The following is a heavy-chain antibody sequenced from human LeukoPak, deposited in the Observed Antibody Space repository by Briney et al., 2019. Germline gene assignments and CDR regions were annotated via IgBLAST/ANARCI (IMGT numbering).Heavy chain of an antibody. Sequence: PGGSLRLSCAASGFTFSSCAMSWVRQAPGEGLEWVSYISSSGSMLHYADSVEGRFTISRDNGKSSLYLQMSSLRVEDTAVYYCTRRPYSSSWYYFDYWGQGTLVTVSS. CDR3: TRRPYSSSWYYFDY. D-gene: IGHD6-13*01. CDR1: GFTFSSCA. CDR2: ISSSGSML. J-gene: IGHJ4*02. V-gene: IGHV3-48*04.